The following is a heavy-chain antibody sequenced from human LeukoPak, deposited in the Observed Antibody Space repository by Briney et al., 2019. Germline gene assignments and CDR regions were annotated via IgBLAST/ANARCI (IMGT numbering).Heavy chain of an antibody. CDR1: GGSISSYY. V-gene: IGHV4-4*07. CDR3: ARGGSVAGPFDFDY. Sequence: SETLSLTCTVSGGSISSYYWSWIRQPAGKGLEWTGRIYTSGSTNYNPSLKSRVTMSVDTSKNQFSLKLSSVTAADTAVYYCARGGSVAGPFDFDYWGQGTLVTVSS. CDR2: IYTSGST. J-gene: IGHJ4*02. D-gene: IGHD6-19*01.